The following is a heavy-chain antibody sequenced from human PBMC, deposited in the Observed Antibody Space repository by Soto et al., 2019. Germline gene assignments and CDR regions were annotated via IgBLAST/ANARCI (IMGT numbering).Heavy chain of an antibody. CDR3: ARGVELYWFDY. V-gene: IGHV1-3*01. CDR2: INAGYGNT. Sequence: ASVKVSCKASGYTFSRYSMHWVRQAPGQRLEWMGWINAGYGNTNYAQKLQGRVTMTTDTSTSAAYMELRSLRSDDTAVYYCARGVELYWFDYWGQGTLVTVSS. J-gene: IGHJ4*02. D-gene: IGHD1-7*01. CDR1: GYTFSRYS.